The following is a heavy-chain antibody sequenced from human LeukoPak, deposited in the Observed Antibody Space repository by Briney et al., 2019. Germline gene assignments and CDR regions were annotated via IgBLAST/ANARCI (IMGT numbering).Heavy chain of an antibody. J-gene: IGHJ5*02. CDR2: IYHSGST. V-gene: IGHV4-31*03. CDR1: GGSISSGGYY. CDR3: ARQKGYCSGGSCYVNWFDP. Sequence: SETLSLTCTVSGGSISSGGYYWSWIRQHPGKGLEWIGYIYHSGSTYYNPSLKSRVTISVDTSKNQFSLKLSSVTAADTAVYYCARQKGYCSGGSCYVNWFDPWGQGTLVTVSS. D-gene: IGHD2-15*01.